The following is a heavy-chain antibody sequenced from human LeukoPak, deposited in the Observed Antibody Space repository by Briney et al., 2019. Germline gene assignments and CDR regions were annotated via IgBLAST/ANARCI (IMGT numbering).Heavy chain of an antibody. V-gene: IGHV4-34*01. CDR3: ARRWDLYDSSGMNAFDI. Sequence: SETLSLTCAVYGGSFSGYYWSWIRQPPGKGLEWIGEINHSGSTNYNPSLKSRVTISVDTSKNQFSLKLSSVTAADTAVYYCARRWDLYDSSGMNAFDIWGQGTMVTVSS. CDR1: GGSFSGYY. J-gene: IGHJ3*02. CDR2: INHSGST. D-gene: IGHD3-22*01.